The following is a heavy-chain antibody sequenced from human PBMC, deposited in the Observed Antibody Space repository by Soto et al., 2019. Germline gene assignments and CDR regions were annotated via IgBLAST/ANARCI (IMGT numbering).Heavy chain of an antibody. CDR3: ARDPDYSRKNGMDV. CDR2: ISSSSSYI. J-gene: IGHJ6*02. D-gene: IGHD4-4*01. CDR1: GFTFSSYS. V-gene: IGHV3-21*01. Sequence: GGSLRLSCAAPGFTFSSYSMNWVRQAPGKGLEWVSSISSSSSYIYYADSVKGRFTISRDNAKNSLYLQMNSLRAEDTAVYYCARDPDYSRKNGMDVWGQGTTVTVSS.